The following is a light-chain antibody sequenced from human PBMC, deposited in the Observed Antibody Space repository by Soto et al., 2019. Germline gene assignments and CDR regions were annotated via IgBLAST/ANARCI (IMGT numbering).Light chain of an antibody. Sequence: DIQMTQSPSSLSAPVGDRVTITCRASESVSSKLNWYQQKPGKAPALLISAASRLHSGVPSRFSGSGSGTDFTLTISSLQHEDFASYYCQQGYRTPFTFGPGTKVDIK. CDR3: QQGYRTPFT. CDR2: AAS. CDR1: ESVSSK. V-gene: IGKV1-39*01. J-gene: IGKJ3*01.